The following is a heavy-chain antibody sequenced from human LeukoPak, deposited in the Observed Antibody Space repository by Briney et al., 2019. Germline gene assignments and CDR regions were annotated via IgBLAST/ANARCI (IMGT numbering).Heavy chain of an antibody. V-gene: IGHV6-1*01. CDR1: GDSVSIRTAA. D-gene: IGHD2-2*01. CDR3: AGHTTRSHDTFDI. Sequence: SQTPSLTCAISGDSVSIRTAAWNWVSQSPSRGLEWLGRTYYRFRWYDNYALNVKGRITNNPDTPKNQFSLHLNSVALGDKGVYYCAGHTTRSHDTFDIWGQGTVVTVSS. J-gene: IGHJ3*02. CDR2: TYYRFRWYD.